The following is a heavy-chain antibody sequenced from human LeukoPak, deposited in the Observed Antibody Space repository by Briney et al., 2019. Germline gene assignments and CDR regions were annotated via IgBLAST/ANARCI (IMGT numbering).Heavy chain of an antibody. J-gene: IGHJ4*02. CDR1: GFTFSSYT. V-gene: IGHV3-21*01. Sequence: GGSLRLSCAASGFTFSSYTMNWVRQAPGKGLEWVSSITGDSSYIYYADSVEGRFTISRDNAKNSLYLQMNSLRAEDTAVYYCARATHPGYWGQGALVAVSS. CDR2: ITGDSSYI. CDR3: ARATHPGY.